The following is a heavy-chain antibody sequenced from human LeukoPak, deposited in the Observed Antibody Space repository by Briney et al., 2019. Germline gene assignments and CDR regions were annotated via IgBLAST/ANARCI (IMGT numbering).Heavy chain of an antibody. J-gene: IGHJ3*02. V-gene: IGHV3-30*04. Sequence: PGRSLRLSCAASGFTFSSYAMHWVRQAPGKGLEWVAVISYDGRNKYYADSVKGRFTISRDNSKNTLYLQMNSLRAEDTAVFYCARDFIGGSSGSTSAFDIWGQGTMVTVSS. CDR3: ARDFIGGSSGSTSAFDI. D-gene: IGHD3-22*01. CDR2: ISYDGRNK. CDR1: GFTFSSYA.